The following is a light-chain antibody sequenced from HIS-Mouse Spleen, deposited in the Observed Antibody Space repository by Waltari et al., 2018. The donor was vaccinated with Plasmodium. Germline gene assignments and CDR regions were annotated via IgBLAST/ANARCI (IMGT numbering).Light chain of an antibody. Sequence: AIRMTQSPSSFSASTGDSVTITCRESQGIRSYLAWYQQKPGKAHKLLIYAASTLQSGVPSRFSGSGSGTDFTLTISCLQSEDFATYYCQQYYSYPLTFGGGTKVEIK. J-gene: IGKJ4*01. CDR1: QGIRSY. CDR3: QQYYSYPLT. V-gene: IGKV1-8*01. CDR2: AAS.